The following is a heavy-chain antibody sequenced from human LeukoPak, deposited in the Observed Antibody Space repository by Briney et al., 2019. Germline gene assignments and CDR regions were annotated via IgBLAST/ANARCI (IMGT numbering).Heavy chain of an antibody. CDR3: AKPVIPSAYQGTYYMDV. J-gene: IGHJ6*03. D-gene: IGHD3-16*01. Sequence: PGGSLRLSCAASGLIFSSYGMHWVRQAPGEGLEWVAYIQHDESKTFYADSVKGRFTISRDNSKNTLYLQMHSLRAEDTALYYCAKPVIPSAYQGTYYMDVWGKGTTVTVSS. V-gene: IGHV3-30*02. CDR1: GLIFSSYG. CDR2: IQHDESKT.